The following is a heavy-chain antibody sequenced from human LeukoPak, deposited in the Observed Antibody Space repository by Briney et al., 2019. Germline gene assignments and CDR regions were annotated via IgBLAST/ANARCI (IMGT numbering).Heavy chain of an antibody. CDR3: ARDLGYCSSTSCHNWFDP. D-gene: IGHD2-2*01. Sequence: PSETLSLTCTVSGGSISSSSYYWGWIRQPPGKGLEWIGSIYYSGSTYYNPSLKSRVTISVDTSKNQFSLKLSSVTAADTAVYYCARDLGYCSSTSCHNWFDPWGQGTLVTVSS. CDR1: GGSISSSSYY. J-gene: IGHJ5*02. CDR2: IYYSGST. V-gene: IGHV4-39*07.